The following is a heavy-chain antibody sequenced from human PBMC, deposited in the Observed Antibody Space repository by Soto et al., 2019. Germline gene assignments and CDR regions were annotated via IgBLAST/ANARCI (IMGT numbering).Heavy chain of an antibody. D-gene: IGHD3-16*01. CDR2: IYYSGST. V-gene: IGHV4-59*08. J-gene: IGHJ4*02. Sequence: SETLSLTCTVSGGSISSDYWSWNRQPPGKGLEWIGYIYYSGSTNYNPSPKSRVTISVDTSKNQFSLKLSSVTAADTAVYYCARLGAYFQALDSWGQGTLVTVSS. CDR1: GGSISSDY. CDR3: ARLGAYFQALDS.